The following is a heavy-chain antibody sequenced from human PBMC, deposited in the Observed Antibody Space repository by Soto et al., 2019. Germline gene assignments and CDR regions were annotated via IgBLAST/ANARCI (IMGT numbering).Heavy chain of an antibody. V-gene: IGHV1-69*02. CDR1: GGTFSSYT. D-gene: IGHD2-15*01. CDR3: ARATYYCSGGSCYRAPFDY. Sequence: GASVKVSCKASGGTFSSYTISWVRQAPGQGLEWMGRIIPILGIANYAQKFQGRVTITADKSTSTAYMELSSLRSEDTAVYYCARATYYCSGGSCYRAPFDYWGQGTLVTVSS. CDR2: IIPILGIA. J-gene: IGHJ4*02.